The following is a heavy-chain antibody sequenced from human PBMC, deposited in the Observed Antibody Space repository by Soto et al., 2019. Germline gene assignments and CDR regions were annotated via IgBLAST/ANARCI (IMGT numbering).Heavy chain of an antibody. CDR1: GFSLSTSGVG. D-gene: IGHD1-1*01. Sequence: QITLKESGPTLVKPTQTLTLTCTFSGFSLSTSGVGVGWIRQPPGKALEWLAHIYWNDDKRYSPSLKSRLTITKDTSKNQVVLTMTNMDPVDTATYYCAHDGGYPAASNTKAPKPINWFDPWGQGTLVTVSS. CDR3: AHDGGYPAASNTKAPKPINWFDP. CDR2: IYWNDDK. J-gene: IGHJ5*02. V-gene: IGHV2-5*01.